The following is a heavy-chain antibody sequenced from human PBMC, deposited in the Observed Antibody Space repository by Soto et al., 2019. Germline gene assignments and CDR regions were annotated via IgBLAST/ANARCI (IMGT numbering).Heavy chain of an antibody. D-gene: IGHD3-3*01. CDR2: IIPIFGTA. CDR1: GGTFSSYA. J-gene: IGHJ4*02. V-gene: IGHV1-69*13. Sequence: SVKVSCKASGGTFSSYAISWVRQAPGQGLEWMGGIIPIFGTANYAQKFQGRVTITADESTSTAYMELSSLRSEDTAVYYCAGGITIFGVVSYYFDYWGQGTPVTVSS. CDR3: AGGITIFGVVSYYFDY.